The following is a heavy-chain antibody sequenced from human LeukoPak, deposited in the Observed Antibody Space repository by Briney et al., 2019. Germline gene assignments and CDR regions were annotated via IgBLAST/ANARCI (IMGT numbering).Heavy chain of an antibody. CDR3: ARRGGNWNSPGRDY. J-gene: IGHJ4*02. Sequence: SETLSLTCAVSVVSFSIYYWSWVRQSPRQGLEWIGEINHSRYTNYNLSLKSRVTMSIETSKHQFSLKVTSETAADRAMYLCARRGGNWNSPGRDYWGQGTLVTVSS. D-gene: IGHD3-10*01. CDR2: INHSRYT. V-gene: IGHV4-34*01. CDR1: VVSFSIYY.